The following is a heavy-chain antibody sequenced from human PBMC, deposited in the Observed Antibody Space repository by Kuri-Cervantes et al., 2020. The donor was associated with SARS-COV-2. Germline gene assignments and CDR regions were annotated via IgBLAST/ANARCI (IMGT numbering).Heavy chain of an antibody. J-gene: IGHJ4*02. V-gene: IGHV3-30-3*02. CDR1: GVTFSSYA. Sequence: GGSLRLSCAASGVTFSSYAMHGVRQAPGKGLEWVAVISYDGSNKYYADSVKGRFTISRDNSKNTLYLQMNSLRAEDTAVYYCANDGGDTVVLFDYWGEGTLVTVSS. CDR2: ISYDGSNK. CDR3: ANDGGDTVVLFDY. D-gene: IGHD5-18*01.